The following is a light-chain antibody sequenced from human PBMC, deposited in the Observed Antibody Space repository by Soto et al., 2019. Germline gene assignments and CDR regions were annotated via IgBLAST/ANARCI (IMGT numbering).Light chain of an antibody. Sequence: QPALTQPPSASGSPGQSVTISCTGTSSDVGGYDYVSWYQQHPGKAPKLMIYEVDKRPSGVPDRFSGSKSDNTASLTVSGLQTDDEADYYCSSYAGSNILFGTGTKVTVL. V-gene: IGLV2-8*01. CDR2: EVD. J-gene: IGLJ1*01. CDR3: SSYAGSNIL. CDR1: SSDVGGYDY.